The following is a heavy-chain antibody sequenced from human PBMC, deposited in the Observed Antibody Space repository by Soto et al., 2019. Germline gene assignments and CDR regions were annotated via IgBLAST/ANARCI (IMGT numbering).Heavy chain of an antibody. J-gene: IGHJ4*02. D-gene: IGHD2-8*02. CDR2: ISYDGSNK. CDR3: TGEVASGY. CDR1: GFTFSSYG. V-gene: IGHV3-30*03. Sequence: GGSLRLSCVASGFTFSSYGMHWVRQAPGKGLEWVAVISYDGSNKYYADSVKGRFTISRDNSKNTLYLQMNSLRGDDMAVYYCTGEVASGYWGQGTLVSVSS.